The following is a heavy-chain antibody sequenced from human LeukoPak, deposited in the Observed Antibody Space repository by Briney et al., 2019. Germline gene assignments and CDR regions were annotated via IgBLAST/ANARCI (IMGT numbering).Heavy chain of an antibody. J-gene: IGHJ4*02. V-gene: IGHV1-69*05. D-gene: IGHD1-26*01. CDR1: GGTFSSYA. CDR2: IIPIFGTA. CDR3: ARAGELGQLGRSGSYLY. Sequence: SVKVSCEASGGTFSSYAISWVRQAPGQGLEWMGGIIPIFGTANYAQKFQGRVTITTDESTSTAYMELSSLRSEDTAVYYCARAGELGQLGRSGSYLYWGQGTLVTVSS.